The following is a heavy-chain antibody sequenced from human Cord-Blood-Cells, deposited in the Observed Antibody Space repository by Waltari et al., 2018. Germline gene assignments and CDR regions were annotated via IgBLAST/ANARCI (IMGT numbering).Heavy chain of an antibody. D-gene: IGHD3-10*01. J-gene: IGHJ4*02. CDR3: AQLKNSGSYYNYFDY. CDR1: GGSFRGYY. V-gene: IGHV4-34*01. Sequence: QVQLQQWGAGLLTPSETLSLTCAVYGGSFRGYYWSWIRQPPGKGLEWIGEINHSGSTNYNPSLKSRVTISVDTSKNQCSLKLSSVTAADTAVYYCAQLKNSGSYYNYFDYWGQGTLVTVSS. CDR2: INHSGST.